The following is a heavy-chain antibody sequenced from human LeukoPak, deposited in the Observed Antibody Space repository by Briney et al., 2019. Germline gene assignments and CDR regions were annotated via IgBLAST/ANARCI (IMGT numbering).Heavy chain of an antibody. J-gene: IGHJ5*02. CDR2: MNPNSGNT. V-gene: IGHV1-8*01. CDR3: AAGAFCTNGVCSDP. Sequence: ASVKVSCKASGYTFTSYDINWVRQATGQGLEWMGWMNPNSGNTGYAQKFQGRVTMTRNTSISTAYMELSSLRSEDTAVYYCAAGAFCTNGVCSDPWGQGTLVTVSS. CDR1: GYTFTSYD. D-gene: IGHD2-8*01.